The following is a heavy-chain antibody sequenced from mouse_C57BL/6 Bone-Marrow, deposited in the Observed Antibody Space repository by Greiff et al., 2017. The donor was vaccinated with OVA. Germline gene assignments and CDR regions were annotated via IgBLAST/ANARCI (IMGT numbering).Heavy chain of an antibody. D-gene: IGHD1-1*01. J-gene: IGHJ3*01. V-gene: IGHV5-4*01. CDR1: GFTFSSYA. CDR2: ISDGGSYT. Sequence: EVQLVESGGGLVKPGGSLKLSCAASGFTFSSYAMSWVRQTPEKRLEWVTTISDGGSYTYYPDNVKGRFTISRDNAKNNLYLQMSHLKSEDTAMYYCARYYYGSSLLAYWGQGTLVTVSA. CDR3: ARYYYGSSLLAY.